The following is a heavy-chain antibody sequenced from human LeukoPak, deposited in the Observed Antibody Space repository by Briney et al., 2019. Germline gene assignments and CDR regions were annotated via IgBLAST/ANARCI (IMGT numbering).Heavy chain of an antibody. CDR1: GFTFSSYE. CDR3: ARPSGSGWYWSIYYFDY. D-gene: IGHD6-19*01. Sequence: GGSLRLSCAASGFTFSSYEMNWVRQAPGKRLEWVSSISGSSSYLNYADSVKGRFTISRDNAKNSLYLQMNSLRAEDTAVYYCARPSGSGWYWSIYYFDYWGQGTLVTVSS. V-gene: IGHV3-21*01. J-gene: IGHJ4*02. CDR2: ISGSSSYL.